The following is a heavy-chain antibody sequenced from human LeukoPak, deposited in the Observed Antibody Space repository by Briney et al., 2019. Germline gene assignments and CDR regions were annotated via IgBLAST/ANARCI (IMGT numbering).Heavy chain of an antibody. CDR3: ARDPIYRMFDY. CDR2: ISSSSSYI. D-gene: IGHD1-14*01. CDR1: GFTFSSYE. V-gene: IGHV3-21*01. J-gene: IGHJ4*02. Sequence: GGSLRLSCAASGFTFSSYEMNWVRQAPGKGLEWVSSISSSSSYIYYADSVKGRFTISRDNAKNSLYLQMNSLRAEDTAVYYCARDPIYRMFDYWGQGTLVTVSS.